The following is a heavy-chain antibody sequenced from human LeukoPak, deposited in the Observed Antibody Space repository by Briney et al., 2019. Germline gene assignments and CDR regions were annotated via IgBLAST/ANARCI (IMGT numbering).Heavy chain of an antibody. V-gene: IGHV3-7*03. CDR2: IKQDGSEK. D-gene: IGHD3-22*01. CDR1: GFTFSSYW. J-gene: IGHJ4*02. CDR3: ARGGAYYYDSSGYSIFDY. Sequence: PGGSLRLSCAASGFTFSSYWMSWVRQAPGKGLEWVANIKQDGSEKYYVDSVKGRFTISGDNAKNSLYLQMNSLRAEDTAVYYCARGGAYYYDSSGYSIFDYWGQGTLVTVSS.